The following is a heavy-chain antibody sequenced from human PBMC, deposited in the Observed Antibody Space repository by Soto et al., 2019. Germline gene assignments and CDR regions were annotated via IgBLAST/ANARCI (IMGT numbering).Heavy chain of an antibody. Sequence: PGGSLRLSCAASGFTFDTNGMTWVRQAPGKGLEWVSAISAAGGTTYYADPVKGRFTISRDNSKNMLYLQMNSLRAEDTAVYYCAAPSGGGSYYDRPFDYWGQGTLVTVSS. J-gene: IGHJ4*02. V-gene: IGHV3-23*01. CDR3: AAPSGGGSYYDRPFDY. D-gene: IGHD1-26*01. CDR1: GFTFDTNG. CDR2: ISAAGGTT.